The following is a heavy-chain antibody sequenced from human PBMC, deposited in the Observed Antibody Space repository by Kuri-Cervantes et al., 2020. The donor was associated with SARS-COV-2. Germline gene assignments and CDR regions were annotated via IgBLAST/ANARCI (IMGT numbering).Heavy chain of an antibody. V-gene: IGHV3-74*01. Sequence: GESLKISCAASGFTFSSYWMHWVRQAPGKGLVWVSRIFSDGSSTSYADSVKGRFTISRDNAKNTLYLQMNSLRAEDTAVYYCTSQLTIFGVVPHQHWGQGTLVTVSS. CDR2: IFSDGSST. CDR3: TSQLTIFGVVPHQH. J-gene: IGHJ1*01. CDR1: GFTFSSYW. D-gene: IGHD3-3*01.